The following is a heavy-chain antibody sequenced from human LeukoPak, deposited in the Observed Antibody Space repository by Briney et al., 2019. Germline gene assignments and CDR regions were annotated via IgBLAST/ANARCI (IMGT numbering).Heavy chain of an antibody. Sequence: SQTLSLTCTVSGDSISSGGHYWSLIRQHPGKGLEWIGYIYYSGSTYYNPSLNSRVTISMDKSQNQFSLKLTSVTAADTAVYYCVRSQQAYGSGNSYYFDYWGQGTLVTVSS. CDR2: IYYSGST. CDR3: VRSQQAYGSGNSYYFDY. V-gene: IGHV4-31*03. D-gene: IGHD3-10*01. J-gene: IGHJ4*02. CDR1: GDSISSGGHY.